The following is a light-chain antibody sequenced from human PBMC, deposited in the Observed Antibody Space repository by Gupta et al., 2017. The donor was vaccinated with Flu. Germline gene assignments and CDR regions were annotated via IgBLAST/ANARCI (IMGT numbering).Light chain of an antibody. J-gene: IGKJ4*01. CDR3: QQYKNWPPRT. V-gene: IGKV3-15*01. CDR1: QSVSSN. CDR2: GAS. Sequence: ATLSVSPGERATLSCRASQSVSSNLAWYKQKPGQAPRLLIYGASTRDTGIPARFSGSGSGKEFTLTISSRQSEDFAVYYCQQYKNWPPRTFGGGTKVEIK.